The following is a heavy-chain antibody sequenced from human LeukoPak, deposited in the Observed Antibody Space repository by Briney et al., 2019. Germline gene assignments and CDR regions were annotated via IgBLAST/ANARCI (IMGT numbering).Heavy chain of an antibody. CDR1: GGSISDYY. V-gene: IGHV4-4*09. Sequence: SETLSLTCTVSGGSISDYYWSWIRQPPGTGLEWIGYIRTSGSTNYSPSLASRVTMSVDTSKNRISLKLRSVTAADTAVYYCARPHSSTDFYAFDIWGQGTMVTVSS. D-gene: IGHD2-2*01. J-gene: IGHJ3*02. CDR2: IRTSGST. CDR3: ARPHSSTDFYAFDI.